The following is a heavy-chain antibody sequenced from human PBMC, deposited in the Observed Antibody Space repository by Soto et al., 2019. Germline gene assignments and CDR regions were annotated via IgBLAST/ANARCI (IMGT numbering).Heavy chain of an antibody. J-gene: IGHJ4*02. CDR3: ARLQTYYDFWSGYGYFDY. CDR2: IYPGDSDT. Sequence: GESLKISCKGSGYSFTSYWIGWVSQMTGKGLEWMGIIYPGDSDTRYSPSFQGQVTISADKSISTAYLQWSSLKASDTAMYYCARLQTYYDFWSGYGYFDYWGQGTLVTVSS. CDR1: GYSFTSYW. D-gene: IGHD3-3*01. V-gene: IGHV5-51*01.